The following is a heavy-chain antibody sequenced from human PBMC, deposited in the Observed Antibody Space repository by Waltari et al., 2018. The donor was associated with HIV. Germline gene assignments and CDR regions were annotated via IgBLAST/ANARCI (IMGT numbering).Heavy chain of an antibody. V-gene: IGHV1-2*02. CDR3: ARPPYYYDSSGVFDY. CDR1: GYPFTGYS. Sequence: QVQLVQSGAEVKKPGASVKVSCTASGYPFTGYSMHWVRPALGQGREWMGWSNPNSGGTNYAQKFQGRVTMTRDTSISTAYMELSRLRSDDTAVYYCARPPYYYDSSGVFDYWGQGTLVTVSS. CDR2: SNPNSGGT. D-gene: IGHD3-22*01. J-gene: IGHJ4*02.